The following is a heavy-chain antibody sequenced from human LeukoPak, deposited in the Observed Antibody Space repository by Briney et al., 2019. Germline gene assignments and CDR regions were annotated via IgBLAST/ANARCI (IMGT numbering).Heavy chain of an antibody. D-gene: IGHD3-22*01. J-gene: IGHJ4*02. Sequence: GASVKVSCKASGGTFSSYAISWVRQAPGQGLEWMGGIIPIFGTANYAQKFQGRVTITADESTSTAYMELSSLRSEDTAVYYCASFRRGYYDSSGYRCDYWGQGTLVTVSS. CDR1: GGTFSSYA. V-gene: IGHV1-69*13. CDR2: IIPIFGTA. CDR3: ASFRRGYYDSSGYRCDY.